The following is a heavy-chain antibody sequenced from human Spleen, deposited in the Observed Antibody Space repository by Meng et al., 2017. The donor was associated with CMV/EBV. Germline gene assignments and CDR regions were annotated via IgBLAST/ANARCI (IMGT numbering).Heavy chain of an antibody. J-gene: IGHJ3*02. CDR2: IRYDGSNK. CDR1: GFTFSNSG. Sequence: GESLKISCAASGFTFSNSGMHWVRQAPGKGLEWLAFIRYDGSNKYYADSVKGRFTVSRDNSKNTLYLQMNSLRPEVTAVYYCAREAGRLSAFDIWGQGTMVTVSS. D-gene: IGHD3-10*01. CDR3: AREAGRLSAFDI. V-gene: IGHV3-30*02.